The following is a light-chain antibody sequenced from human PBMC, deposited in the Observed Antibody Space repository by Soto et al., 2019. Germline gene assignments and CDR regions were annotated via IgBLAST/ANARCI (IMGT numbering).Light chain of an antibody. Sequence: QSALTQSASVSGFPGQSITISCTGTSSDIGGYNYVSWYQQHPDKAPKLMIFEVSNRPSGVSNRFSGSKSGNTASLTISGLLPEDEADYYCSSYTTSSTVAFGGGTKLTVL. CDR2: EVS. CDR1: SSDIGGYNY. V-gene: IGLV2-14*01. CDR3: SSYTTSSTVA. J-gene: IGLJ2*01.